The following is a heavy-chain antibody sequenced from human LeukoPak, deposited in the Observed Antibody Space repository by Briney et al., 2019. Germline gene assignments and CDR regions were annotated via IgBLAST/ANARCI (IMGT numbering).Heavy chain of an antibody. CDR2: IIPIFSTT. CDR3: ARVVIRSGSYYELDY. V-gene: IGHV1-69*05. J-gene: IGHJ4*02. Sequence: SVKVSCKASGGTFSSYAISWVRQAPGQGLEWIGGIIPIFSTTNYAQKFQGRVTITTDESTSTAYMELSSLRSEDTAVCYCARVVIRSGSYYELDYWGQGTLVTVSS. D-gene: IGHD1-26*01. CDR1: GGTFSSYA.